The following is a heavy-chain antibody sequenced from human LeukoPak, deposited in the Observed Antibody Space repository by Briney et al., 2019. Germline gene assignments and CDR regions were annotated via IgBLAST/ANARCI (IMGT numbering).Heavy chain of an antibody. J-gene: IGHJ5*02. CDR2: LYAGGST. V-gene: IGHV3-66*01. CDR3: VRGNGNVGGRLDP. CDR1: GFTFSSYS. D-gene: IGHD1-1*01. Sequence: GGSLRLSCAASGFTFSSYSMNWVRQAPGKGLDWVSGLYAGGSTYYAGSVTGRFTISRDDSKNTLYLHMTSLRVDDTAIYFCVRGNGNVGGRLDPWGQGAWVIVSS.